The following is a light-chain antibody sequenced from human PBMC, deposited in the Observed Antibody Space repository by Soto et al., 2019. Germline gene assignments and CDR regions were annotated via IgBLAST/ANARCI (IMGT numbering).Light chain of an antibody. CDR1: SSDVGAYNY. CDR3: TSYTRTRNLL. Sequence: QSVLTQPASVSGSPGQSITISCTGTSSDVGAYNYVSWYQHHPGRAPKLIIFEVSHRPSGVSDRFSGSKSGNTASLTISGLPTEDEADYYCTSYTRTRNLLFGGGTKLTVL. CDR2: EVS. J-gene: IGLJ2*01. V-gene: IGLV2-14*01.